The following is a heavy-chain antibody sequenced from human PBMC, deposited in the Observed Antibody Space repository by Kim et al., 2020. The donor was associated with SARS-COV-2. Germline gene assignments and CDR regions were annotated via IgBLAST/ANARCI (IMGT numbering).Heavy chain of an antibody. D-gene: IGHD2-2*01. V-gene: IGHV3-33*05. CDR3: ARDGFSYCSSTSCYDAPFDY. CDR2: ISYDGSNK. J-gene: IGHJ4*02. CDR1: GFTFSSYG. Sequence: GGSLRLSCAASGFTFSSYGMHWVRQAPGKGLEWVAVISYDGSNKYYADSVKGRFTISRDNSKNTLYLQMNSLRAEDTAVYYCARDGFSYCSSTSCYDAPFDYWGQGTLVTVSS.